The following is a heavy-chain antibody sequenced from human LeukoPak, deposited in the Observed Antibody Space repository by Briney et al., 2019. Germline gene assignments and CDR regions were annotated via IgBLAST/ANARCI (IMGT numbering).Heavy chain of an antibody. Sequence: ASVKVSCKASGYTFTSYYIHWVRQAPGQGLEWMGITNPSGGSTTYAQEFQGRVTMTRDTSTSTVYMELSSLRSEDTAMYYCARVGYCSSTSCPFDYWGQGTLVTVSS. D-gene: IGHD2-2*01. CDR2: TNPSGGST. CDR3: ARVGYCSSTSCPFDY. CDR1: GYTFTSYY. V-gene: IGHV1-46*01. J-gene: IGHJ4*02.